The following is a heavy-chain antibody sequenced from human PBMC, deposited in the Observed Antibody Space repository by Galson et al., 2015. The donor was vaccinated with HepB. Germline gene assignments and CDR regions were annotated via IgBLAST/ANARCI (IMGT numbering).Heavy chain of an antibody. CDR1: GFTFSSYG. Sequence: SLRLSCAASGFTFSSYGMHWVRQAPGKGLEWVAVISYDGSNKYYADSVKGRFTISRDNSKNTLYLQMNSLRAEDTAVYYCAKDLSSGWLYYFDYWGQGTLVTVSS. CDR2: ISYDGSNK. CDR3: AKDLSSGWLYYFDY. J-gene: IGHJ4*02. D-gene: IGHD6-19*01. V-gene: IGHV3-30*18.